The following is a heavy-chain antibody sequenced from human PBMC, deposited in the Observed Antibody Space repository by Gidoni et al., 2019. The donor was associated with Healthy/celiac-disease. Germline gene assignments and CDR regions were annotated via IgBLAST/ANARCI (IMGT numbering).Heavy chain of an antibody. CDR3: ARDLVTDYYDSSGTSGTTVYYYYYGMDV. CDR2: IRSSGRTI. CDR1: GFTFSDYY. V-gene: IGHV3-11*01. D-gene: IGHD3-22*01. J-gene: IGHJ6*02. Sequence: QVQLVESGGGLVKPGGSLRLSCAASGFTFSDYYMRWIRPAPGQGLEWVSEIRSSGRTIYYADSVKCRFTISRDNAKNSLYLQMNSLRAEDTAVYYCARDLVTDYYDSSGTSGTTVYYYYYGMDVWGQGTTVTVSS.